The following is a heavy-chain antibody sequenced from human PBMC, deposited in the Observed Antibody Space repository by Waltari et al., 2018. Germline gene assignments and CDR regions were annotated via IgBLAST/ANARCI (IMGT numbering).Heavy chain of an antibody. J-gene: IGHJ4*02. D-gene: IGHD6-19*01. CDR3: ARDRSSGWVY. Sequence: QVQLVQSGAEGKKPGASVKVSCKASGYTFTSYAMPWVRQAPGQRLEWMGWINAGNGNTKYSQKFQGRVTITRDTSASTAYMELSSLRSEDTAVYYCARDRSSGWVYWGQGTLVTVSS. CDR2: INAGNGNT. CDR1: GYTFTSYA. V-gene: IGHV1-3*01.